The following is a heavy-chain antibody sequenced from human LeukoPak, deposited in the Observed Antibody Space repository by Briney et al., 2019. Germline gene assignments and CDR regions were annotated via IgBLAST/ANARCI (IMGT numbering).Heavy chain of an antibody. D-gene: IGHD3-22*01. CDR2: INHSGST. Sequence: PGGSLRLSCAASGFTFSDYYMSWIRQPPGKGLEWIGEINHSGSTNYNPSLKSRVTISVDTSKNQFSLKLSSVTAADTAVYYCARGVDYYYDSSGYLSTFDYWGQGTLVTVPS. J-gene: IGHJ4*02. CDR1: GFTFSDYY. CDR3: ARGVDYYYDSSGYLSTFDY. V-gene: IGHV4-34*01.